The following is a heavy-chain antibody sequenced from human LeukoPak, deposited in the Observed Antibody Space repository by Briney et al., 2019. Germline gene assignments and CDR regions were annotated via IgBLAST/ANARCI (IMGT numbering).Heavy chain of an antibody. D-gene: IGHD6-19*01. CDR1: GGSISSYY. CDR2: IYYSGST. Sequence: SETLSLTCTVSGGSISSYYWSWIRQPPGKGLEWIGYIYYSGSTNYNPSLKGRVTISVDTSKNQFSLKLSSVTAADTAVYYCARHLGRAVAAGLFDYWGQGTLVTVSS. J-gene: IGHJ4*02. V-gene: IGHV4-59*08. CDR3: ARHLGRAVAAGLFDY.